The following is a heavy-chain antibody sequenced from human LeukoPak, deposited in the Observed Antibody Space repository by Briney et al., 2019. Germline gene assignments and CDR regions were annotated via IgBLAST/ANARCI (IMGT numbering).Heavy chain of an antibody. CDR3: ARELGSGVVVVPAAIKAFDY. D-gene: IGHD2-2*02. Sequence: SVKVSCKASGGTFSGYAISWVRQAPGQGLEWMGRIIPIFGTANYAQKFQGRVTITADKSTSTAYMELSSLRSEDTAVYYCARELGSGVVVVPAAIKAFDYWGQGTLVTVSS. CDR1: GGTFSGYA. J-gene: IGHJ4*02. CDR2: IIPIFGTA. V-gene: IGHV1-69*06.